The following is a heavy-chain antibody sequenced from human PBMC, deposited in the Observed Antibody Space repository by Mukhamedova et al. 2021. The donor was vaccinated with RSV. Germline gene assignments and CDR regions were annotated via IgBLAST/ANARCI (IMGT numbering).Heavy chain of an antibody. CDR3: GRISYAEKWFDP. V-gene: IGHV1-2*02. J-gene: IGHJ5*02. D-gene: IGHD1-26*01. Sequence: GWINPNSGDTNYAQKFQGRVTMTRDTSISTAYMELSRLRSDDTAVYYCGRISYAEKWFDPLGQGTLVTVAS. CDR2: INPNSGDT.